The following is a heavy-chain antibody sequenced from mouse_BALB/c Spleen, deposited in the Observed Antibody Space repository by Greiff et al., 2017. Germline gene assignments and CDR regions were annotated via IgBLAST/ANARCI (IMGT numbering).Heavy chain of an antibody. Sequence: EVMLVEPGGGLVQPGESLKLSCESTEYDFPSYDMSWVRKTPEKRLELVAAINSDGGSTYYPDTMERRYIISRDNATKTLYLQMSSLRSEDTALYYCARQRTDGGGSSPSAYWGQGTLVTVSA. V-gene: IGHV5-2*01. CDR1: EYDFPSYD. D-gene: IGHD1-1*01. CDR3: ARQRTDGGGSSPSAY. J-gene: IGHJ3*01. CDR2: INSDGGST.